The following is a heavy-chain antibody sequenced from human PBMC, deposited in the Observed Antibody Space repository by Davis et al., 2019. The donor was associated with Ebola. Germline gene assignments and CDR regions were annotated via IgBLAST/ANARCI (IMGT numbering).Heavy chain of an antibody. D-gene: IGHD4/OR15-4a*01. CDR2: IDWDDDK. Sequence: NWIRQPPGKALERLARIDWDDDKYYSTSLKTRLTISKDTSKNQVVLTMTNMDPVDTATYYCARIRGAYLYGMDVWGQGTTVTVSS. CDR3: ARIRGAYLYGMDV. V-gene: IGHV2-70*11. J-gene: IGHJ6*02.